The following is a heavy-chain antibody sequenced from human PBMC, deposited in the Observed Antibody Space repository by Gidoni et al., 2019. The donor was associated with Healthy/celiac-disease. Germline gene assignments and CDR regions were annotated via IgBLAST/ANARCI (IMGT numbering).Heavy chain of an antibody. V-gene: IGHV3-15*01. CDR2: IKSKTDGGTT. CDR1: GFTFSNAW. D-gene: IGHD3-3*01. J-gene: IGHJ6*02. CDR3: TTCYDFWSGYFPSDYYYGMDV. Sequence: EVQLVESGGGLVKPGGSLRLSCAASGFTFSNAWLSWVRQAPGKGLEWVGRIKSKTDGGTTDYAAPVKGRFTISRDDSKNTLYLQMNSLKTEDTAVYYCTTCYDFWSGYFPSDYYYGMDVWGQGTTVTVSS.